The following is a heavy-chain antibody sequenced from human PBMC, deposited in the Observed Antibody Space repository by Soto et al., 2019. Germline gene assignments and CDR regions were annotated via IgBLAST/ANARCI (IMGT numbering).Heavy chain of an antibody. V-gene: IGHV3-23*01. Sequence: EVQLLESGGGLVQPGGSLRLSCAASGFTLGTYVMTWVRQAPGKGLEWVSPISGSGSSTNYADPVKVRFTISRENTKNTLYLQMNSLRVVDTAVYYCAKVRKGSYCSGGTCYSFDYWGQGTLVTVSS. CDR3: AKVRKGSYCSGGTCYSFDY. J-gene: IGHJ4*02. D-gene: IGHD2-15*01. CDR1: GFTLGTYV. CDR2: ISGSGSST.